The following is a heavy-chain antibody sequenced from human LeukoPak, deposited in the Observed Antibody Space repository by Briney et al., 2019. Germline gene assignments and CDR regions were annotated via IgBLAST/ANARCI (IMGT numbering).Heavy chain of an antibody. D-gene: IGHD3-10*01. V-gene: IGHV1-18*01. CDR2: ISAYNGNT. CDR3: ARVSGFGDYDY. J-gene: IGHJ4*02. Sequence: ASVKVSCEVSGYTLTELSMHWVRQAPGQGLEWMGWISAYNGNTNYAQKLQGRVTMTTDTSTSTAYMELRSLRSDDTAVYYCARVSGFGDYDYWGQGTLVTVSS. CDR1: GYTLTELS.